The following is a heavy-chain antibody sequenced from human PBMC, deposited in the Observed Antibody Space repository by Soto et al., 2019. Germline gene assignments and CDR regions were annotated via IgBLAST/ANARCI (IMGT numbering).Heavy chain of an antibody. CDR3: ARDGSLAVAVRPILFDY. CDR1: GFTFSSYA. CDR2: ISSNGGST. J-gene: IGHJ4*02. D-gene: IGHD6-19*01. Sequence: PGGSLRLSCAASGFTFSSYAMHWVRQAPGKGLEYVSAISSNGGSTYYANSVKGRFTISRDNSKNTLYLQMGSLRAEDMAVYYCARDGSLAVAVRPILFDYWGQGTLVTVSS. V-gene: IGHV3-64*01.